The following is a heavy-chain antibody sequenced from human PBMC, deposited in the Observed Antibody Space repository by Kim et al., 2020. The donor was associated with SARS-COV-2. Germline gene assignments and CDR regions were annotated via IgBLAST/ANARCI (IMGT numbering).Heavy chain of an antibody. CDR2: ISSSGSTI. CDR3: ARDGYSYALGFDY. Sequence: GGSLRLSCAASGFTFSSYEMNWVRQAPGKGLEWVSYISSSGSTIYYADSVKGRFTISRDNAKNSLYLQMNSLRAEDTAVYYCARDGYSYALGFDYWGQGTLVTVSS. CDR1: GFTFSSYE. D-gene: IGHD5-18*01. J-gene: IGHJ4*02. V-gene: IGHV3-48*03.